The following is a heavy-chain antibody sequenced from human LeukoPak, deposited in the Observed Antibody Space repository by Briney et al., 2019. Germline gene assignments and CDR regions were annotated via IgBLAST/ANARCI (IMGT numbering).Heavy chain of an antibody. D-gene: IGHD3-3*01. CDR3: ARFDFWSGYVPFDY. J-gene: IGHJ4*02. Sequence: GGSLRLSCAASGFTFSDYYMSWIRQAPGKGLEWVSYISSSGSTIYYADSVKGRFTIPRDNAQNSLYLQMNSLRAEDTAVYYCARFDFWSGYVPFDYWGQGTLVTVSS. CDR1: GFTFSDYY. V-gene: IGHV3-11*04. CDR2: ISSSGSTI.